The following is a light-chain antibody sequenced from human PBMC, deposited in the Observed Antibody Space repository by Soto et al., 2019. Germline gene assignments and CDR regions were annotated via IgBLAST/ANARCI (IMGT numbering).Light chain of an antibody. Sequence: QSVLTQSPSVSAAPGQKVTISCSGSSSNIGNNYVSWYQHLPGTAPKLLIYDNNKRPAGIPDRFSGYKSGTSGTLDITGLQTGDEGDYYCATWDASLPGEVFGGGTKLTVL. V-gene: IGLV1-51*01. J-gene: IGLJ2*01. CDR2: DNN. CDR3: ATWDASLPGEV. CDR1: SSNIGNNY.